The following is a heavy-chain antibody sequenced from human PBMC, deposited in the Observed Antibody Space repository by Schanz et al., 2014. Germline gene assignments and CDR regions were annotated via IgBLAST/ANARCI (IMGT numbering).Heavy chain of an antibody. V-gene: IGHV3-48*01. CDR2: INSRSNFI. D-gene: IGHD6-19*01. CDR3: ARDLISSGWYG. J-gene: IGHJ4*02. Sequence: VQLLESGGGLVQPGGSLRLSCAASGFTFRVFAMNWVRQAPGKGLEWVSSINSRSNFIYYADSVKGRFTISRDTPKNTLYVQMNSLRADDTAVYYCARDLISSGWYGWGQGTLVTVSS. CDR1: GFTFRVFA.